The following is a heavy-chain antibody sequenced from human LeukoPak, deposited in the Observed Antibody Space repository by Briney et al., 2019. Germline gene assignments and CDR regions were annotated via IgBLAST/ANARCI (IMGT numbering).Heavy chain of an antibody. CDR1: GGSISSYY. CDR3: ARVKYYYDSGDQAAFDI. Sequence: PSETLSLTCTVSGGSISSYYWSWIRQPPGKGLEWIGYIYYSGNTNYNPSLKSRVTISVDTSKNQFSLKLSSVTAADTAVYYCARVKYYYDSGDQAAFDIWGQGTMVTVSS. V-gene: IGHV4-59*01. J-gene: IGHJ3*02. D-gene: IGHD3-22*01. CDR2: IYYSGNT.